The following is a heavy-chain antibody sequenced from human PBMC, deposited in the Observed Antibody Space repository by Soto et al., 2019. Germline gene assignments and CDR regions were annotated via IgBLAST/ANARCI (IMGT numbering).Heavy chain of an antibody. V-gene: IGHV3-30-3*01. CDR2: ISYDGSNK. J-gene: IGHJ4*02. CDR1: GFTFSSYA. CDR3: ARENPPKEVGRGGFDY. Sequence: QVQLVESGGGVVQPGRSLRLSCAASGFTFSSYAMHWVRQAPGKGLEWVAVISYDGSNKYYADSVKGRFTISRDNSKNTLYLQMNSLRAEDTAVYYCARENPPKEVGRGGFDYWGQGTLVTVSS. D-gene: IGHD1-26*01.